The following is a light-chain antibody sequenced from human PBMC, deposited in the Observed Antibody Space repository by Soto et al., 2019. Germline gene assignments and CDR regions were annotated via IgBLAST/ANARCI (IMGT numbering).Light chain of an antibody. J-gene: IGLJ3*02. CDR2: EVS. V-gene: IGLV2-14*01. CDR1: SSEVGGYNY. CDR3: SSYTSSSTLV. Sequence: QSVLTQPASVSGSPGQSITISCTGTSSEVGGYNYVSWYQQHPGKAPKIMIYEVSNRPSGVSNRFSGSKSGNTASLTISGLQAEDEADYYCSSYTSSSTLVFGGGTKLTV.